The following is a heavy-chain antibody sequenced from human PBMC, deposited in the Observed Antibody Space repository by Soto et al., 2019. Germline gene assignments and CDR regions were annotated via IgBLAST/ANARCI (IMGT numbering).Heavy chain of an antibody. Sequence: ASVKVSCKASGYTFTSYGISWVRQASGQGLEWMGWISAYNGNTNYAQKLQGRVTMTTDTSTSTAYMELRSLRSDDTAVYYCASEIAAGPFSGSFDYWGQGTLVTGSS. D-gene: IGHD6-13*01. CDR2: ISAYNGNT. V-gene: IGHV1-18*01. CDR3: ASEIAAGPFSGSFDY. J-gene: IGHJ4*02. CDR1: GYTFTSYG.